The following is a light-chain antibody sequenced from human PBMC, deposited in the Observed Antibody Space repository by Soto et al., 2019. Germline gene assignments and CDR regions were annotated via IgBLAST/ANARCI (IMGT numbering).Light chain of an antibody. V-gene: IGKV3-20*01. J-gene: IGKJ2*03. CDR3: QQYGNAPPYS. CDR1: QSVRNSY. CDR2: DAS. Sequence: EIVLTQSPGTWSLSPGERATLSCRASQSVRNSYLAWYQQKPGQAPRLLIYDASSRATGIADRFSGSGSGTDFTLTISRLEPVDFAVYYCQQYGNAPPYSFGQGTRLEIK.